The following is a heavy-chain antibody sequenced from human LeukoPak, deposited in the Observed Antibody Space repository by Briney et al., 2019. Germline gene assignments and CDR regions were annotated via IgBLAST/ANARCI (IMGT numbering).Heavy chain of an antibody. D-gene: IGHD2-21*01. CDR3: ARGGYYRYDY. CDR1: GFTFTNYW. CDR2: LRQDASEI. J-gene: IGHJ4*02. V-gene: IGHV3-7*01. Sequence: GGSLRLSCVASGFTFTNYWMSWVRQAPGKGLEWVASLRQDASEIHYVDSVEGRFTISRDNAQRSVFLQMNRLRVEDTAVYYCARGGYYRYDYCGQGTLVTVSS.